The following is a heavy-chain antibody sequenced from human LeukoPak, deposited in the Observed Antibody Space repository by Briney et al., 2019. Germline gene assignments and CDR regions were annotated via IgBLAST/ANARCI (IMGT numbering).Heavy chain of an antibody. V-gene: IGHV4-59*01. D-gene: IGHD2-21*02. CDR2: IYYSGST. Sequence: SETLSLTCTVSGGSISSYYWSWIRQPPGKGLEWIGYIYYSGSTNYNPSLKSRVTISLDTSKNQFSLKLSSVTAADTAVYYCARALSNCGGDRYPPSAYFDYWGQGTLVTVSS. CDR3: ARALSNCGGDRYPPSAYFDY. CDR1: GGSISSYY. J-gene: IGHJ4*02.